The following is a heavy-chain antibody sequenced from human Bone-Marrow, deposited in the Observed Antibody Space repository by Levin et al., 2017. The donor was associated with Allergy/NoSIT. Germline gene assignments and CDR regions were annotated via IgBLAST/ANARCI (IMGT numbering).Heavy chain of an antibody. V-gene: IGHV7-4-1*01. Sequence: GASVKVSCKASGYTFTSYAMNWVRQAPGQGLEWMGWINTNTGNPTYAQGFTGRFVFSLDTSVSTAYLQICSLKAEDTAVYYCAREGGGGRGYSYGDSYYYYYGMDVWGQGTTVTVSS. D-gene: IGHD5-18*01. CDR2: INTNTGNP. J-gene: IGHJ6*02. CDR3: AREGGGGRGYSYGDSYYYYYGMDV. CDR1: GYTFTSYA.